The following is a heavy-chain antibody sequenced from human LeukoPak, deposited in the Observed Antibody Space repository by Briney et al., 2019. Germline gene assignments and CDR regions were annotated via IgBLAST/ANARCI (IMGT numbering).Heavy chain of an antibody. CDR1: GGSISSYY. V-gene: IGHV4-59*01. CDR2: IYYSGST. CDR3: ARAPAGATLSAFDI. Sequence: PSETLSLTCTVSGGSISSYYWSWIRQPPGKGLEWIGYIYYSGSTNYNPSLKSRVTISVDTSKNQFSLKLSSVTAADTAVYYCARAPAGATLSAFDIWGQGTMVTVSS. J-gene: IGHJ3*02. D-gene: IGHD1-26*01.